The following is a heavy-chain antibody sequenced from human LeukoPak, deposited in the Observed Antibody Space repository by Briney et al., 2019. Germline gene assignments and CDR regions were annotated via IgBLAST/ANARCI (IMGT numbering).Heavy chain of an antibody. Sequence: ASVKVSCKASGYIFTGYYMHWVRQAPGQGLEWMGWINPNIGGTIYAQKLQGRATMTRDTPISTAYRERSRVRCDHTSVYYLARGAHPYTMIVDYWGQGTLVTVSS. CDR3: ARGAHPYTMIVDY. J-gene: IGHJ4*02. CDR1: GYIFTGYY. CDR2: INPNIGGT. V-gene: IGHV1-2*02. D-gene: IGHD3-22*01.